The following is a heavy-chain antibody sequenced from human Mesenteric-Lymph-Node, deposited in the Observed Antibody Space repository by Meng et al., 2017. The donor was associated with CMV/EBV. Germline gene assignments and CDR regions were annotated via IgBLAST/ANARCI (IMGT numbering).Heavy chain of an antibody. V-gene: IGHV3-74*01. J-gene: IGHJ4*02. CDR2: ISSDGSST. CDR1: GFTFSSYW. Sequence: GGPLRPSCAASGFTFSSYWIHWVRQAPGKGLVWVSRISSDGSSTTYADSVKGRFTISRDNAENTLYLQMNSLRAEDTAVYYCTREVSSSSSRCFDYWGQGTLVTVSS. CDR3: TREVSSSSSRCFDY. D-gene: IGHD6-6*01.